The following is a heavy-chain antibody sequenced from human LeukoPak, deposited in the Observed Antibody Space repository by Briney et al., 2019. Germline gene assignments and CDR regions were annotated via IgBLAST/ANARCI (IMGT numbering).Heavy chain of an antibody. Sequence: GRSLRLSCAASGFTFDDYAMHWVRQAPGKGLEWVSGISWNSGSIGYADSVKGRFTISRDNAKNSLYLQMNSLRAEDTALYYCAKDITDYYDSSGYSPAFDYWGQGTLVTVSS. CDR3: AKDITDYYDSSGYSPAFDY. D-gene: IGHD3-22*01. CDR1: GFTFDDYA. V-gene: IGHV3-9*01. J-gene: IGHJ4*02. CDR2: ISWNSGSI.